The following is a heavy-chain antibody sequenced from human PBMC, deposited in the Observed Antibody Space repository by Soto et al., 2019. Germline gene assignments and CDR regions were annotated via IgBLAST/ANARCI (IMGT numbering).Heavy chain of an antibody. V-gene: IGHV2-5*02. CDR2: IYWDDDE. CDR1: GFSLSSSGVS. Sequence: QITLKESGPTLVKPTQTLTLTCSFSGFSLSSSGVSVCWILQPPGKALEWLALIYWDDDERYSPSLQRRLIISKDTSHNPVDLRMLNMDPSDTGTYYCAHRRGAAAVAYWGQGTLVTVSS. CDR3: AHRRGAAAVAY. J-gene: IGHJ4*02. D-gene: IGHD6-13*01.